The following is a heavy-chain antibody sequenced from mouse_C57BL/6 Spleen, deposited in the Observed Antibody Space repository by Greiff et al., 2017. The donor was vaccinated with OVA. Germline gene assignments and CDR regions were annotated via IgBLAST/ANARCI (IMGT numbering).Heavy chain of an antibody. Sequence: EVKLQESGAELVRPGASVKLSCTASGFNIKDDYMHWVKQRPEQGLEWIGWIDPENGDTEYASKFQGKATITADTSSNTAYLQLSSLTSEDTAVYYCTTPRQLRLRRFAYWGQGTLVTVSA. V-gene: IGHV14-4*01. D-gene: IGHD3-2*02. J-gene: IGHJ3*01. CDR1: GFNIKDDY. CDR3: TTPRQLRLRRFAY. CDR2: IDPENGDT.